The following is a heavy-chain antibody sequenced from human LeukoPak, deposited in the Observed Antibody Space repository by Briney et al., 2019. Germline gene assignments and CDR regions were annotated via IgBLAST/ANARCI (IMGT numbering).Heavy chain of an antibody. Sequence: SETLSLTCTVSGGSISSSSYYWSWIRQPAGKGLEWIGRIYTSGSTNYNPSLKSRVTMSVDTSKNQFSLKLSSVTAADTAVYYCARVIPPIQLWPRGAFDIWGQGTMVTVSS. J-gene: IGHJ3*02. CDR1: GGSISSSSYY. D-gene: IGHD5-18*01. CDR2: IYTSGST. CDR3: ARVIPPIQLWPRGAFDI. V-gene: IGHV4-61*02.